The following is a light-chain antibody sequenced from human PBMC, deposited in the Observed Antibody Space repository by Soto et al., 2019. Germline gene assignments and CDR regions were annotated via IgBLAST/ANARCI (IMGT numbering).Light chain of an antibody. CDR3: QQYMSSVT. CDR2: GAS. Sequence: EIVLTQSPGSLSLSPGQRATLSCRASQSVDTTFFAWYQKKTGQAPRLLIQGASKRATGIPDRFSGSGSGTVFTLIISRLEPEDVAVYYCQQYMSSVTFGQGTKVEIK. V-gene: IGKV3-20*01. CDR1: QSVDTTF. J-gene: IGKJ1*01.